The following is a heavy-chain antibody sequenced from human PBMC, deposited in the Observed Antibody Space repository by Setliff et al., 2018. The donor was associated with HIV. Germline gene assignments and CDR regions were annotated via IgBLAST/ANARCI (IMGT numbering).Heavy chain of an antibody. CDR1: GYTFTDYY. V-gene: IGHV1-18*04. CDR3: ARRLRGNGMDV. D-gene: IGHD3-10*01. Sequence: GASVKVSCKASGYTFTDYYLNWVRQAPGQGLEWMGWINPSSGDTTYVERVQGRITMTTDTSTSTAYMELRGLRSDDTAVYYCARRLRGNGMDVWGQGTTVTVSS. J-gene: IGHJ6*02. CDR2: INPSSGDT.